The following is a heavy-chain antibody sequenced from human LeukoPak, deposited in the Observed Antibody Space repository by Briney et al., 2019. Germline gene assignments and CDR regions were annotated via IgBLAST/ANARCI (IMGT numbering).Heavy chain of an antibody. J-gene: IGHJ5*02. Sequence: PSETLSLTCAVSGGSIRSSNWWSWVRQPPGKGLEWIGEIYHSGSTNYNPSLKSRVTISVDKSKNQFSLKLSSVTAADTAVYYCARNPLPGIAAAGNPPYNWFDPWGQGTLVTVSS. D-gene: IGHD6-13*01. CDR2: IYHSGST. CDR3: ARNPLPGIAAAGNPPYNWFDP. CDR1: GGSIRSSNW. V-gene: IGHV4-4*02.